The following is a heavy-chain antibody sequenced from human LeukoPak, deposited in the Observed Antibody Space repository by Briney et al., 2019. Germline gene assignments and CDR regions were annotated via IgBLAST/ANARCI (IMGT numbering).Heavy chain of an antibody. Sequence: WSLRLSCAASVFTFSSYSMNWVRQAPGKGLEWVSSISSSSSYIYYADSVKGRFTISRDNAKNSLYLQMNSLRAEDTAVYYCASLMAVEGIDYWGQGTLVTVSS. CDR1: VFTFSSYS. D-gene: IGHD2-8*01. CDR3: ASLMAVEGIDY. V-gene: IGHV3-21*01. J-gene: IGHJ4*02. CDR2: ISSSSSYI.